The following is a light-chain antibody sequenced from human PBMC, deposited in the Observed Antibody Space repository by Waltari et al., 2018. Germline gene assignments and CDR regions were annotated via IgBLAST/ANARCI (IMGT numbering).Light chain of an antibody. Sequence: ETVVTQSPATLSMSPGERATISCRTSPTIGSSLAWYQQRHGQAPRLLIYRAATRATGIPDRFSGSGSETEFTLTISSLQSEDIAVYYCQQYNNWSPGTFGQGTKVEI. J-gene: IGKJ1*01. CDR2: RAA. V-gene: IGKV3D-15*01. CDR1: PTIGSS. CDR3: QQYNNWSPGT.